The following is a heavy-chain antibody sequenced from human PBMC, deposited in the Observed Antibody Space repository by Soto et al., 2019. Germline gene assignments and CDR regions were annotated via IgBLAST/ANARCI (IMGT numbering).Heavy chain of an antibody. CDR3: AHRILRTVFGMVTTTELYFDF. Sequence: QITLNESGPTVVKPAETLTLTCTFSGFSLTTSGVGVGWIRQSPGKAAVWLALIYWDDDNRYSASLKSRLTITKDTSKNQVVLTMASVDPADTATYYCAHRILRTVFGMVTTTELYFDFWGQGTPVVVSS. D-gene: IGHD3-3*01. J-gene: IGHJ4*02. V-gene: IGHV2-5*02. CDR1: GFSLTTSGVG. CDR2: IYWDDDN.